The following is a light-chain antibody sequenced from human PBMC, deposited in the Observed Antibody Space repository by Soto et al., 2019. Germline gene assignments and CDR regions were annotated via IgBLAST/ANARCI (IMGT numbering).Light chain of an antibody. CDR1: QSVSSSY. J-gene: IGKJ1*01. V-gene: IGKV3-20*01. Sequence: DIVLTQSPGTLSLSPGERATLSCRASQSVSSSYLAWYQQKPGQAPRLLIYGASSRATGIPDRFSGRGSGTDFTLTISRLEPEDFAVYYCQQYGSSPWTFGQGTKVE. CDR3: QQYGSSPWT. CDR2: GAS.